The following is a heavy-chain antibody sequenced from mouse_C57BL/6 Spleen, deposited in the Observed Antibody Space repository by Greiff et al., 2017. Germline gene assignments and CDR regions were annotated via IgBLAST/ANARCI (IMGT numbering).Heavy chain of an antibody. V-gene: IGHV1-52*01. Sequence: VQLQQPGAELVRPGSSVKLSCKASGYTFTSYWMHWVKQRPIQGLEWIGNIDPSDSETNYNQKFKDKDTLTGDKSSSTSYMQLRILTSEDSSVYYCVQGRDVYDGKDAMDYWGQGTSVTVSS. J-gene: IGHJ4*01. D-gene: IGHD2-2*01. CDR1: GYTFTSYW. CDR2: IDPSDSET. CDR3: VQGRDVYDGKDAMDY.